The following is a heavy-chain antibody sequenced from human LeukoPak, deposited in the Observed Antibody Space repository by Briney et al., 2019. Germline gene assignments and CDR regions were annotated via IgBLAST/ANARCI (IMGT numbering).Heavy chain of an antibody. V-gene: IGHV1-2*07. CDR3: ARGPGGGYDWLGY. D-gene: IGHD5-12*01. CDR1: GYIFTGYY. CDR2: SNPISGST. J-gene: IGHJ4*02. Sequence: ASVKVSCKASGYIFTGYYLHWVRQAPGRGVEWMGWSNPISGSTNYAHTFPGRVTMTRDTSISTAYMELSRLTSDDTAVYYCARGPGGGYDWLGYWGQGTLVTVSP.